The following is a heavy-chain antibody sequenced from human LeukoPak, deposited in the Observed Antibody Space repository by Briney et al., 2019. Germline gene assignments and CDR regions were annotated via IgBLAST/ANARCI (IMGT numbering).Heavy chain of an antibody. D-gene: IGHD5-18*01. CDR3: ARTIIGYSFAPY. CDR2: IDADGSII. CDR1: GFTFSSYW. Sequence: GGSLRLSCAASGFTFSSYWMHWVRQAPGKGLVWLSRIDADGSIIVYADSVKGRFTVSRDNAKNTLYLQMNSLSAEDTAVYYCARTIIGYSFAPYWGQGTLVTVSA. J-gene: IGHJ4*02. V-gene: IGHV3-74*01.